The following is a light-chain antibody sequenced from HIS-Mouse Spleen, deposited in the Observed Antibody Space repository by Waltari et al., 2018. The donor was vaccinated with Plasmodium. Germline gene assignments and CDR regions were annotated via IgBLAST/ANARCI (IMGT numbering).Light chain of an antibody. J-gene: IGLJ3*02. CDR2: GKN. V-gene: IGLV3-19*01. CDR3: NSRDSSGNHWV. Sequence: SSELPQDPAVSVALGQTVRITCQGDSLRSYNASWYQQKPGQAPVLVIDGKNNRPPGIPDRFSGSSSGNTASLTITGAQAEDEADYYCNSRDSSGNHWVFGGGTKLTVL. CDR1: SLRSYN.